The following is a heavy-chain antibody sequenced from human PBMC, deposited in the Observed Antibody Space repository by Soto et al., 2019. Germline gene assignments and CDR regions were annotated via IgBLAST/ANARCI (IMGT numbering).Heavy chain of an antibody. D-gene: IGHD6-13*01. V-gene: IGHV1-69*13. Sequence: ASVKVSCKASGGTFSSYAISWVRQAPGQGLEWMGGIIPIFGTANYAQKFQGRVTITADESTSTAYMELSSLRSEDTAVYYCARDSTGIAAPKTTGPHYFDYWGQGTLVTVS. CDR3: ARDSTGIAAPKTTGPHYFDY. J-gene: IGHJ4*02. CDR2: IIPIFGTA. CDR1: GGTFSSYA.